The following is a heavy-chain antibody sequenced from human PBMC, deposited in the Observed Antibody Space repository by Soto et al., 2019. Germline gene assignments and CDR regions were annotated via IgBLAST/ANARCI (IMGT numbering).Heavy chain of an antibody. CDR3: ARERAYGSWGTRNDPPVHVDY. J-gene: IGHJ4*02. V-gene: IGHV4-39*01. CDR2: IYFSGST. Sequence: KSSETLSLTCSVSGGSVSSSRHYWAWIRQPPGKGLEYIGNIYFSGSTYYNPSLESRVTISVDTSKKQFSLNLNSVTAADTAVYYCARERAYGSWGTRNDPPVHVDYWGQGTLVTVSS. CDR1: GGSVSSSRHY. D-gene: IGHD1-1*01.